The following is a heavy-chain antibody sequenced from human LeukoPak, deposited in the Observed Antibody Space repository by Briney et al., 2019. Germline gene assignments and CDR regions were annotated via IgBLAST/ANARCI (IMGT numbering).Heavy chain of an antibody. Sequence: GASVKVSCKASGGTFSSYAISWVRQAPGQGPEWMGRIIPILGIANYAQKFQGRVTITADKSTSTAYMELSSLRSEDTAVYYCASPKPPYSSGPFDYWGQGTLVTVSS. CDR3: ASPKPPYSSGPFDY. CDR1: GGTFSSYA. V-gene: IGHV1-69*04. D-gene: IGHD6-19*01. J-gene: IGHJ4*02. CDR2: IIPILGIA.